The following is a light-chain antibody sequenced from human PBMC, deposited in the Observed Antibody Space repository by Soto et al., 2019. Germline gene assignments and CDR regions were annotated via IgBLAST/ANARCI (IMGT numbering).Light chain of an antibody. CDR2: KAS. CDR1: QSISSW. CDR3: QQYNSYSWT. J-gene: IGKJ1*01. Sequence: DIQMTQSPSTLSASVGDRDTITCRASQSISSWLAWYQQRPGKAPKLLIYKASSLESGVPSRFSGSGSGTELTLTISSPQSDDFATYYCQQYNSYSWTFGQGTKVEIK. V-gene: IGKV1-5*03.